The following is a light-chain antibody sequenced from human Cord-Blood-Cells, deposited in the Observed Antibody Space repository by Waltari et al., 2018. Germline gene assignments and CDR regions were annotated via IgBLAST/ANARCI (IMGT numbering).Light chain of an antibody. CDR3: QQYNNWPYT. CDR1: QSVSSN. V-gene: IGKV3-15*01. CDR2: GAS. J-gene: IGKJ2*01. Sequence: IVITQSPATLSVSPGERATISCRASQSVSSNLAWYQQKPGQAPRLLIYGASTRATGIPARFSGSGSGTEFTLTISSLQSEDFAVYYCQQYNNWPYTFGQGTKLEIK.